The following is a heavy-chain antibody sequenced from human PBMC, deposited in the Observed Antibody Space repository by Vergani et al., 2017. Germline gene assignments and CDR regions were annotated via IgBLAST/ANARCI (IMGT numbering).Heavy chain of an antibody. V-gene: IGHV3-33*08. CDR1: GFTFSSYG. Sequence: VQLVESGGGLVQPGRSLRLSCAASGFTFSSYGMHWVRQAPGKGLEWVAVIWYDGSNKYYADSVKGRFTISRDNSKNTLYLQMNSLRAEDTAVYYCARSSATSHYYGMDVWGQGTTVTVSS. CDR2: IWYDGSNK. D-gene: IGHD6-25*01. J-gene: IGHJ6*02. CDR3: ARSSATSHYYGMDV.